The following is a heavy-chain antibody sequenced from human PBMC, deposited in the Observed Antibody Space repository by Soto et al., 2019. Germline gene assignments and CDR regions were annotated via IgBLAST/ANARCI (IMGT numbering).Heavy chain of an antibody. D-gene: IGHD3-3*01. CDR3: ARGGGVGVAGSAAFDM. J-gene: IGHJ3*02. V-gene: IGHV1-2*02. CDR2: INPATGAA. CDR1: GYPVTAYY. Sequence: QLHLVQSGAVVKKPGASVTVSCSASGYPVTAYYMHWVRQAPGRGLEWMGGINPATGAAKYTQTFPGRVTLARATSTSTVFMELSGLTSEDPAVFYCARGGGVGVAGSAAFDMWGQGTLVTVSS.